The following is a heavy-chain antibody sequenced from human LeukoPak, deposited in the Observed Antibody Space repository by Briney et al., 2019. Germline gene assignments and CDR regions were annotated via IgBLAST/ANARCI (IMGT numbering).Heavy chain of an antibody. Sequence: GGSLTVSCAASGFTFSSYWMHWVRQAPGKGLVWVSRINSDGSSTSYADSVKGRFTISRDNAKNTLYLQMNSLRAEDTAVYYCAGTYCGGDCYPFYYYYFGMDVWGQGTTVTVSS. CDR1: GFTFSSYW. D-gene: IGHD2-21*02. CDR2: INSDGSST. J-gene: IGHJ6*02. V-gene: IGHV3-74*01. CDR3: AGTYCGGDCYPFYYYYFGMDV.